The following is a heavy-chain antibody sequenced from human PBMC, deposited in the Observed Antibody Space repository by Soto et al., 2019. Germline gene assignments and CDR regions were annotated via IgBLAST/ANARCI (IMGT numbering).Heavy chain of an antibody. CDR3: AKPPYSSSPGDYYYGMDV. CDR1: GFTFSSYA. CDR2: ISGSGGST. D-gene: IGHD6-6*01. V-gene: IGHV3-23*01. J-gene: IGHJ6*02. Sequence: EVQLLESGGGLVQPGGSLRLSCAASGFTFSSYAMSWVRQAPGKGLEWVSAISGSGGSTYYADSVKGRFTISRDNSKNTLYLQMNSLRAEHTAVYYCAKPPYSSSPGDYYYGMDVWGQGTTVTVSS.